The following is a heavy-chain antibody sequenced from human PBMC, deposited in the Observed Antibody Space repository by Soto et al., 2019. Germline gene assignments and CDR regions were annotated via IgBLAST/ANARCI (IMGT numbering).Heavy chain of an antibody. J-gene: IGHJ4*02. CDR3: ARLSVLEWLDFIY. D-gene: IGHD3-3*01. CDR1: GGSISSSSYY. CDR2: IYYSGST. V-gene: IGHV4-39*01. Sequence: SETLSLTCTVSGGSISSSSYYWGWIRQPPGKGLEWIGSIYYSGSTYYNPSLKSRVTISVDTSKNQFSLKLSSVTAADTAVYYCARLSVLEWLDFIYWGQGTLVTVSS.